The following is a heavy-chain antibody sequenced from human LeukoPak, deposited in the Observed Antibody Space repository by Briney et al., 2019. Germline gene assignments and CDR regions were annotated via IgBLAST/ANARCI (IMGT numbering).Heavy chain of an antibody. J-gene: IGHJ4*02. CDR1: GFTFSSYA. V-gene: IGHV3-64*01. CDR2: ISSNGGST. Sequence: GGSPRLSCAASGFTFSSYAMHWVRQAPGKGLEYVSAISSNGGSTYYANSVKGRFTISRDNSKNTLYLLMNSLRAEDTAVYYCATSGWWGYFDYWGQGTLVTVSS. D-gene: IGHD6-19*01. CDR3: ATSGWWGYFDY.